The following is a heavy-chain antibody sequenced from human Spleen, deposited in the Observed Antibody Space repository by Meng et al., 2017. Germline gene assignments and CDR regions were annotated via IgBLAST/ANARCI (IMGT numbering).Heavy chain of an antibody. D-gene: IGHD3-10*01. CDR1: GFTFSSYS. CDR2: ISSSSSNI. CDR3: AKYSYGLGDYLDY. V-gene: IGHV3-21*04. Sequence: GESLKISCAASGFTFSSYSMNWVRQAPGKGLEWVSSISSSSSNIYYAHSVKGRFTISRHNSKNTLYLQMNSLRAEDTALYYCAKYSYGLGDYLDYWGQGALVTVSS. J-gene: IGHJ4*02.